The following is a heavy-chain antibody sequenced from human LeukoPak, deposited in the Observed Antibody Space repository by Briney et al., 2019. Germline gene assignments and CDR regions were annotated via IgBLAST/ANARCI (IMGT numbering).Heavy chain of an antibody. J-gene: IGHJ4*02. CDR1: GYTFTSYA. Sequence: ASVKVSCKASGYTFTSYAMNWVRQAPGQGLEWMGWNNTNTGNPTYAQGFTGRFVFSLDTSVSTAYLQISSLKAEDTAVYYCARVALDYDFWSGYAGLYFDYWGQGTLVTVSS. V-gene: IGHV7-4-1*02. CDR2: NNTNTGNP. CDR3: ARVALDYDFWSGYAGLYFDY. D-gene: IGHD3-3*01.